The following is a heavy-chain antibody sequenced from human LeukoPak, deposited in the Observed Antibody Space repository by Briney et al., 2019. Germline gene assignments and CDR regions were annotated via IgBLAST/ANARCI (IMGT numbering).Heavy chain of an antibody. Sequence: GGSLRLSCAASGFTFSTYGMTWVRQAPGKELEWVSAIAGTSAATSYANSVRGRFTIPRDNSKNTLYLQMYSLGAEDTAVYYCAKNTPATGLSYFDSWGRGTLVTVSS. CDR1: GFTFSTYG. CDR2: IAGTSAAT. CDR3: AKNTPATGLSYFDS. V-gene: IGHV3-23*01. J-gene: IGHJ4*02. D-gene: IGHD3-9*01.